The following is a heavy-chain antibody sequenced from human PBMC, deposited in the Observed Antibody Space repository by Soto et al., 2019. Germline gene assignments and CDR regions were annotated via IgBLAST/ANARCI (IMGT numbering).Heavy chain of an antibody. CDR2: IYHSGST. Sequence: PSETLSLTCTVSGGSISSGGYSWSWIRQPPGKGLEWIGYIYHSGSTYYNPSLKSRVTISVDRSKNQFSLKLSSVTAEDTAVYYCARDALAARTTRNWFDPWGQGTLVTVSS. D-gene: IGHD6-6*01. J-gene: IGHJ5*02. CDR3: ARDALAARTTRNWFDP. CDR1: GGSISSGGYS. V-gene: IGHV4-30-2*01.